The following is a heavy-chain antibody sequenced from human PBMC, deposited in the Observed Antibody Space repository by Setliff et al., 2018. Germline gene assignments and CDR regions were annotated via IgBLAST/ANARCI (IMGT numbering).Heavy chain of an antibody. CDR3: ARLRGAFDY. Sequence: SETLSLTCAVYGGSFSGYYWSWIRQPPGKGLEWIGEINHSGSTNYNPSLKSRVTISVDTSKNQFSLKLNSATAADTAVYYCARLRGAFDYWGQGALVTVSS. V-gene: IGHV4-34*01. J-gene: IGHJ4*02. CDR1: GGSFSGYY. D-gene: IGHD3-16*01. CDR2: INHSGST.